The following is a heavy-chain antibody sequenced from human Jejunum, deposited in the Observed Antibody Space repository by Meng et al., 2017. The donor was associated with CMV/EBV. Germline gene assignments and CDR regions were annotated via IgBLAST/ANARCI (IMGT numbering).Heavy chain of an antibody. D-gene: IGHD4-17*01. CDR1: VDSLSDYN. J-gene: IGHJ4*02. CDR3: ARRTTVTGGFDY. V-gene: IGHV1-2*02. Sequence: VKLVQPATEVRKPGDSAKLSCKAPVDSLSDYNINWGQQARRQGLEWMGWSNPKSGDTDYAQKFQGRVTMTRDTSMNRAYMELSSLKFDDTAVYYRARRTTVTGGFDYWGQGTLVTVSS. CDR2: SNPKSGDT.